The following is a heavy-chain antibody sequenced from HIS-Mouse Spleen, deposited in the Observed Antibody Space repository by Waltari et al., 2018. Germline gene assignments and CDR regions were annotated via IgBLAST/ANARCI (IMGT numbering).Heavy chain of an antibody. CDR2: ISGSGGST. J-gene: IGHJ3*02. V-gene: IGHV3-23*01. Sequence: EVQLLESGGGLVQPGGSLRLSCAASGFTFRRYALSWVRQAPGKGLEWVSAISGSGGSTYYADSVKGRFTISRDNSKNTLYLQMNSLRAEDTAVYYCAKDDCDSSGPDAFDIWGQGTMVTVSS. CDR3: AKDDCDSSGPDAFDI. CDR1: GFTFRRYA. D-gene: IGHD3-22*01.